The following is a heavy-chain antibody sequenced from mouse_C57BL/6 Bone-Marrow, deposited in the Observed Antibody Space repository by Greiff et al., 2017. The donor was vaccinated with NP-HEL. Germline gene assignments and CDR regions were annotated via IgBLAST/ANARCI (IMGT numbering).Heavy chain of an antibody. V-gene: IGHV1-42*01. Sequence: VQLQQSGPELVKPGASVKISCKASGYSFTGYYMNWVKQSPEKSLEWIGEINPSTGGTTYNQKFKAKATLTVDKSSSTAYMQLKSLTSEDSAVYYCARSGLRHFDYWGQGTTLTVSS. CDR3: ARSGLRHFDY. D-gene: IGHD2-4*01. CDR1: GYSFTGYY. CDR2: INPSTGGT. J-gene: IGHJ2*01.